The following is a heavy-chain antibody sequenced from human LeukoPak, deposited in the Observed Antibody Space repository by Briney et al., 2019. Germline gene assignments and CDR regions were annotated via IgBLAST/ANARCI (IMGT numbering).Heavy chain of an antibody. CDR1: GFTFGSYW. V-gene: IGHV3-7*01. CDR2: IKQDASET. CDR3: ARQGSHSNGWFFDY. Sequence: GGSLRLSCEASGFTFGSYWMNWVRQAPGKGLEWVANIKQDASETYYVDSVKGRFTVSRDSPKNSLYLQLNSLRAEDTAIYYCARQGSHSNGWFFDYWGQGVLVTASS. J-gene: IGHJ4*02. D-gene: IGHD6-19*01.